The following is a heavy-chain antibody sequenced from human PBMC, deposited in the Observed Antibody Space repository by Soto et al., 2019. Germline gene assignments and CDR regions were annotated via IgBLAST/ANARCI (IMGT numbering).Heavy chain of an antibody. Sequence: EAQVVDSGGGLVKPGGSLRLSCVASGFTFSTYTMNWVRQSPGKGLEWVSCISGDSSDNFYADSVKGRFSIFRENARNSVYLQMDSLRVEDSGVYYCPSVEAFPGATQWGQGTLVSVSS. J-gene: IGHJ4*02. V-gene: IGHV3-21*01. CDR3: PSVEAFPGATQ. CDR2: ISGDSSDN. CDR1: GFTFSTYT. D-gene: IGHD3-3*02.